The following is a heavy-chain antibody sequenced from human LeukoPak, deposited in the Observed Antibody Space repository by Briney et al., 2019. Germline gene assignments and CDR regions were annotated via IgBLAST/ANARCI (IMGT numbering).Heavy chain of an antibody. CDR3: ARAGAVSSGYHFDY. J-gene: IGHJ4*02. V-gene: IGHV3-64*01. Sequence: GGSLRLSCAASGFTFSSYAMHWVRQAPGKGLEYDSAISSNGGSTYYANSVKGRFTISRDNSKNTLYLQMGSLRAEDMAVYYCARAGAVSSGYHFDYWGQGTLVTVSS. D-gene: IGHD3-22*01. CDR1: GFTFSSYA. CDR2: ISSNGGST.